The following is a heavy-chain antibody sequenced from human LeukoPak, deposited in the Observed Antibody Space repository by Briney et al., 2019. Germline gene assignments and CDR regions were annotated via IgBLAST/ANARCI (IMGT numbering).Heavy chain of an antibody. CDR2: IKQDGSEK. J-gene: IGHJ3*02. Sequence: GSLRLSCAASGFTFSSYWMSWVRQAPGKGLEWVANIKQDGSEKYYVDSVKGRFTISRDNAKNTLYLQMNSLRAEDTAVFYCVRESYCSGGSCYSGRAFDIWGQGTMVTVSS. D-gene: IGHD2-15*01. CDR1: GFTFSSYW. V-gene: IGHV3-7*01. CDR3: VRESYCSGGSCYSGRAFDI.